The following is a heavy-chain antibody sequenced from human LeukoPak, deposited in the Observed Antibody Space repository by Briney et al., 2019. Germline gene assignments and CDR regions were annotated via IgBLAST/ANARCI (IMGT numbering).Heavy chain of an antibody. V-gene: IGHV1-24*01. CDR2: FDPEDGET. CDR3: AREYSSSTYYYYGMDV. D-gene: IGHD6-6*01. Sequence: GASVKVSCKVSGYTLTELSMHWVRQAPGKGLEWMGGFDPEDGETIYAQKFQGRVTMTEDTSTDTAYMELRSLRSDDTAVYYCAREYSSSTYYYYGMDVWGQGTTVTVSS. CDR1: GYTLTELS. J-gene: IGHJ6*02.